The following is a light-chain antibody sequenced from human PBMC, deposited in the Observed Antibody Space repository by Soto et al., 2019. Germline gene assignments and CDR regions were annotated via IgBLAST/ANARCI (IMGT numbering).Light chain of an antibody. CDR2: DAS. J-gene: IGKJ5*01. CDR3: QQYNNWPLT. CDR1: QTVRNNY. V-gene: IGKV3-20*01. Sequence: EVVVTQSPGAVSLSPGERATLSCRASQTVRNNYLAWYQQKPGQAPRLLIYDASSRATGIPDRFSGGGSGTDFTLTISRLEPEDFAVYYCQQYNNWPLTFGQGTRLANK.